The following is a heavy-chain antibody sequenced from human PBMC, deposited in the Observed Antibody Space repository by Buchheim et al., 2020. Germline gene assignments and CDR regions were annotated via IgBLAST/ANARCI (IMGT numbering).Heavy chain of an antibody. CDR1: GGSISSYY. Sequence: QVQLQESGPGLVKPSETLSLTCTVSGGSISSYYWSWIRQPPGKGLEWIGYIYCSGSTNYNPSLKSRVTISVDTSKNQLSLKLSSVTAADTAVYYCARGRGGDYVWGSYRSNWFDPWGQGTL. J-gene: IGHJ5*02. CDR2: IYCSGST. CDR3: ARGRGGDYVWGSYRSNWFDP. D-gene: IGHD3-16*02. V-gene: IGHV4-59*01.